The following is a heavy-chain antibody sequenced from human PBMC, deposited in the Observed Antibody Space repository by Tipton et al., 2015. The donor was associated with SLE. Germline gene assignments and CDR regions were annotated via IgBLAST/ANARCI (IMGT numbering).Heavy chain of an antibody. CDR2: INPSGATT. D-gene: IGHD2/OR15-2a*01. CDR1: GYTFTTYY. Sequence: QSGAEVKKPGASVKVSCKASGYTFTTYYMHWVRQAPGQGLEWMGMINPSGATTRYAQKFQGRVTMTRDTSTSTVYMELSSLTSEDTAVYYCARPSIGLGPFFDYWGQGTLVTVSS. CDR3: ARPSIGLGPFFDY. J-gene: IGHJ4*02. V-gene: IGHV1-46*01.